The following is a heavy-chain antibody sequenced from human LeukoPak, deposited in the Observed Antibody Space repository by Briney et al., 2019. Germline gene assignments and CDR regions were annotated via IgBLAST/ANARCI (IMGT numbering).Heavy chain of an antibody. CDR1: GGSFSGYY. CDR2: INHSGSI. CDR3: ATKGSYYSRATNWFDP. J-gene: IGHJ5*02. Sequence: NSSETLSLTCAVYGGSFSGYYWSWIRRPPGKGLEWIGEINHSGSINYNPSLKSRVTISVDTSKNQFSLKLSSVTAADTAVYYCATKGSYYSRATNWFDPWGQGTLVTVSS. V-gene: IGHV4-34*01. D-gene: IGHD3-10*01.